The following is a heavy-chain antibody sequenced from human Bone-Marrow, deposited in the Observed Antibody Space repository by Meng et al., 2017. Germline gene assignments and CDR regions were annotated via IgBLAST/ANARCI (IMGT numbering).Heavy chain of an antibody. Sequence: QVQLQESGPGLVKPSETLFLTCTVSGGSITNYYWTWFRQPPGKRLEWIGYIRHSGSAAYAHSLKSRVTTSVDTSKNQFSLKLSSVTATDTAVYYCARRREVVSHRDWFDSWGQGTLVTVSS. CDR1: GGSITNYY. J-gene: IGHJ5*01. V-gene: IGHV4-59*08. CDR2: IRHSGSA. CDR3: ARRREVVSHRDWFDS. D-gene: IGHD5/OR15-5a*01.